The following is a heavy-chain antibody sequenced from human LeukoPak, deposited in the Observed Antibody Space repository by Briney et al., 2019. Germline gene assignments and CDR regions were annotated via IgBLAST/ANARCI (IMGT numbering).Heavy chain of an antibody. J-gene: IGHJ5*02. CDR3: ATRTTRENWFDP. CDR2: IYYSGST. V-gene: IGHV4-30-4*08. CDR1: GGSISSGDYY. Sequence: SETLSLTCTVSGGSISSGDYYWSWIRQPPGKGLEWIGYIYYSGSTYYNPSLKSRVTISVDTSKNQFSLKLSSVTAADTAVYYCATRTTRENWFDPWGQGTLVTVSS. D-gene: IGHD1-14*01.